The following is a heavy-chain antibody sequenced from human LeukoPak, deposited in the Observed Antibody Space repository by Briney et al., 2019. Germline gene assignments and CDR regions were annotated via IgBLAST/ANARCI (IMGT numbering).Heavy chain of an antibody. V-gene: IGHV4-30-4*01. J-gene: IGHJ6*02. CDR2: IYYSGST. Sequence: SETLSLTCTVSGGSISSGDYYWSWIRQPPGKGLEWIGYIYYSGSTYYNPSLKSRVTISVDTSKNQFSLKLSSVTAADTAVYYCARDKGYSYGPDYYYYGMDVWGQGTTVTVSS. D-gene: IGHD5-18*01. CDR1: GGSISSGDYY. CDR3: ARDKGYSYGPDYYYYGMDV.